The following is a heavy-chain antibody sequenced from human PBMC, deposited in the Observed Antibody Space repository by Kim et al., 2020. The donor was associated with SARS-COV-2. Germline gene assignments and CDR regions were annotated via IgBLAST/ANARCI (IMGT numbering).Heavy chain of an antibody. CDR1: GFTLSTYW. J-gene: IGHJ4*02. Sequence: GGSLRLSCAAAGFTLSTYWMHWVRQAPGKGLVWVSRINSDGSSTSYADSVKGRFTISRDNAKNTLYLQMNSLRAEDTAVYYCTRVYGDYRADYDYWGQGTLVTVSS. V-gene: IGHV3-74*01. D-gene: IGHD4-17*01. CDR2: INSDGSST. CDR3: TRVYGDYRADYDY.